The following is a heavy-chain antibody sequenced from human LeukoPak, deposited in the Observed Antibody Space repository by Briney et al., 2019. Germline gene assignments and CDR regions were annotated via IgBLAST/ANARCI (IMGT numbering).Heavy chain of an antibody. J-gene: IGHJ4*02. Sequence: GASVKVSCKASGYTFTSYGISWVRQAPGQGLEWMGIINPSGGSTSYAQKFQGRVTMTRDMSTSTVYMELSSLRSEDTAVYYCARISSGYDFYYFDYWGQGTLVTVSS. CDR1: GYTFTSYG. CDR3: ARISSGYDFYYFDY. CDR2: INPSGGST. D-gene: IGHD5-12*01. V-gene: IGHV1-46*01.